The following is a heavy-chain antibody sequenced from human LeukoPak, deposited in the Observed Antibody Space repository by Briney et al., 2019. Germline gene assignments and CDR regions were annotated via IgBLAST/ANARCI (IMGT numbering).Heavy chain of an antibody. J-gene: IGHJ4*02. CDR2: IGDSDLST. CDR1: GFTFSSYA. Sequence: HPGRSLRLSCAASGFTFSSYAMSWVRQAPGKGLEWVSSIGDSDLSTYYADSVKGRFTISRDNSKNTLYLQMNSLRAEDTAVYYCATNYGGKVPFDYWGQGTLVTVSS. CDR3: ATNYGGKVPFDY. V-gene: IGHV3-23*01. D-gene: IGHD4-23*01.